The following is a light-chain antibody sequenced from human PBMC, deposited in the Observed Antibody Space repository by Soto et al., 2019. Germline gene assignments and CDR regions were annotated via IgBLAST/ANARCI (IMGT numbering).Light chain of an antibody. Sequence: QSVLTESCSVSGSPGESIAISYTGTISDVSGYNFVSWYQQYPGEAPKLMIYDVSNRPSGVSNRFSGSKPGNTASLTISGLQAEDEADYYCSSYTSSNTYVFGTGTKVTVL. CDR2: DVS. J-gene: IGLJ1*01. CDR1: ISDVSGYNF. CDR3: SSYTSSNTYV. V-gene: IGLV2-14*03.